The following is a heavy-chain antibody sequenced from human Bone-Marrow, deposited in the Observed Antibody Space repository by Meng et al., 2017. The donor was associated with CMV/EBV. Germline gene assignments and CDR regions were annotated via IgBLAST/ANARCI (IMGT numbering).Heavy chain of an antibody. CDR1: GFTFRSYS. J-gene: IGHJ5*02. V-gene: IGHV3-21*01. CDR2: ISSSSSYI. Sequence: GESLKISCSASGFTFRSYSMNWVRQAPGKGLEWVPSISSSSSYIYYADSVKGRFTISRDNAKNALYLQMNSLRAEDTAVYYCARFYRSSSGFDPWGQGTLVTVSS. CDR3: ARFYRSSSGFDP. D-gene: IGHD3-16*02.